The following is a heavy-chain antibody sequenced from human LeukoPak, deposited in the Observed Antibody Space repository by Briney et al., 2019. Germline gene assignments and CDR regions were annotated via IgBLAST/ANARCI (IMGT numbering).Heavy chain of an antibody. CDR1: GFTLSIYD. Sequence: GGPLRLPCAASGFTLSIYDMSWVRQAPGKGLEWVSAISASGGTTYYADSVKGRFAISRDNSKNTLYLQMNSLRAEDTAVYYCAKDRTIFDAWGQGTLVTVSS. CDR3: AKDRTIFDA. J-gene: IGHJ5*02. CDR2: ISASGGTT. D-gene: IGHD3-3*01. V-gene: IGHV3-23*01.